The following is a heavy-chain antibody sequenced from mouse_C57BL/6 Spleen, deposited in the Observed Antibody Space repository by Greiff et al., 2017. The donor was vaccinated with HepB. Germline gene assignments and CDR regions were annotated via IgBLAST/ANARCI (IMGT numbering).Heavy chain of an antibody. V-gene: IGHV1-18*01. CDR3: ARSAYDYDESWFAY. CDR1: GYTFTDYN. D-gene: IGHD2-4*01. CDR2: INPNNGGT. Sequence: SGPELVKPGASVKIPCKASGYTFTDYNMDWVKQSHGKSLEWIGDINPNNGGTIYNQKFKGKATLTVDKSSSTAYMELRSLTSEDTAVYYCARSAYDYDESWFAYWGQGTLVTVSA. J-gene: IGHJ3*01.